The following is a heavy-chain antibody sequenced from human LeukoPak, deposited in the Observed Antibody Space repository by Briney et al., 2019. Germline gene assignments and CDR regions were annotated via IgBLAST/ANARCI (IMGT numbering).Heavy chain of an antibody. J-gene: IGHJ4*02. CDR2: MNPNSGNT. V-gene: IGHV1-8*03. D-gene: IGHD3-22*01. CDR1: GGTFSSYA. CDR3: ARLVDSSGFDFDY. Sequence: ASVKVSCKASGGTFSSYAINWVRQATGQGLEWMGWMNPNSGNTGYAQKFQGRVTITRNTSISTAYMELSSLRSEDTAVYYCARLVDSSGFDFDYWGQGTLVTVSS.